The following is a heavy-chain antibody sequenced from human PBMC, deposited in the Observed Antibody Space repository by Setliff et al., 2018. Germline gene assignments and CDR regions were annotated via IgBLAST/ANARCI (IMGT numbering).Heavy chain of an antibody. CDR2: INTNSGDT. V-gene: IGHV1-2*02. J-gene: IGHJ5*02. D-gene: IGHD3-10*01. Sequence: GASVKVSCKTSPYSFSGYYIHWVRQAPGQGLEWMGWINTNSGDTRYAQKSQGRVTMTRDTSISTAYMELSRLRSDDTAVYYCARTKGFVDGYLDPWGQGTLVTVSS. CDR1: PYSFSGYY. CDR3: ARTKGFVDGYLDP.